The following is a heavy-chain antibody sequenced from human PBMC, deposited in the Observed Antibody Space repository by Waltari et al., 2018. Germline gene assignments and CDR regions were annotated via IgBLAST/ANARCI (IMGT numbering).Heavy chain of an antibody. CDR3: ARARVDRDAFDI. CDR2: IYHSGST. CDR1: GSSISSGYY. J-gene: IGHJ3*02. D-gene: IGHD2-15*01. V-gene: IGHV4-38-2*01. Sequence: QVQLQESGPGLVKPSETLSLTCAVSGSSISSGYYWGWIRQPPGKGLEWIGSIYHSGSTYYNPSLKSRVTISVDTSKNQFSLKLSSVTAADTAVYYCARARVDRDAFDIWGQGTMVTVSS.